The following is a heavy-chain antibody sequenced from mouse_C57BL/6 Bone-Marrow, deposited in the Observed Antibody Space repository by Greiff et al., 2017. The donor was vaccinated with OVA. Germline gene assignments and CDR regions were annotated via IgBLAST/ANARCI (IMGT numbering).Heavy chain of an antibody. Sequence: VQLQQSGAELVKPGASVKISCKASGYAFSSYWMNWVKQRPGKGLEWIGQIYPGDGDTNYNGKFKGKATLTADKSSSTAYMQLSSLTSEASAVYFCARRVYYGRSFDYWGQGTTLTVSS. J-gene: IGHJ2*01. CDR3: ARRVYYGRSFDY. CDR2: IYPGDGDT. V-gene: IGHV1-80*01. CDR1: GYAFSSYW. D-gene: IGHD1-1*01.